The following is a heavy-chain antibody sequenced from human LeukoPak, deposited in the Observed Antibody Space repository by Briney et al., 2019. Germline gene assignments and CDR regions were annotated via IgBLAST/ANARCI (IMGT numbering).Heavy chain of an antibody. CDR2: ISYDGSNK. D-gene: IGHD3-22*01. CDR3: AKGRAPSSGYYYDS. V-gene: IGHV3-30-3*01. CDR1: GFTFSSYA. J-gene: IGHJ5*01. Sequence: GRSLRLSCAASGFTFSSYAMPWVRLAPGKGLEWVAVISYDGSNKYYADSVKGRFTISRDNSKNTLDLQMNSLRAEDTAVYYCAKGRAPSSGYYYDSWGQGTLVTVSS.